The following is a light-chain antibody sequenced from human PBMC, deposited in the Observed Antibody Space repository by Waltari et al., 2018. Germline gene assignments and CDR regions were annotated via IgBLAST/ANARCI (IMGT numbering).Light chain of an antibody. CDR2: DVT. CDR3: CSYAGSYILV. Sequence: QSALTQPRSVSGSPGQSVTISCTGTSSDVGYYKYVSWYQQYPGKAPNLIIYDVTERPSGGPDRFSGSKSGNTASLTISGLQAEDDADYFCCSYAGSYILVFGGGTKLTVL. J-gene: IGLJ2*01. CDR1: SSDVGYYKY. V-gene: IGLV2-11*01.